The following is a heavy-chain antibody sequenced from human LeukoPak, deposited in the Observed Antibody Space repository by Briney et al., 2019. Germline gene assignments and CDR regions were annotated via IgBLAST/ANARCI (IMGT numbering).Heavy chain of an antibody. V-gene: IGHV1-8*01. Sequence: ASVKVSCKASGYTFTSYDINWVRQAPGQGLEWMGWMNPNSGNTGYAQKFQGRVTMTRNTSISTAYMELSSLRSEDTAVYYCASAVAGTIGPNYWGQGTLVTVSS. CDR3: ASAVAGTIGPNY. CDR1: GYTFTSYD. J-gene: IGHJ4*02. CDR2: MNPNSGNT. D-gene: IGHD6-19*01.